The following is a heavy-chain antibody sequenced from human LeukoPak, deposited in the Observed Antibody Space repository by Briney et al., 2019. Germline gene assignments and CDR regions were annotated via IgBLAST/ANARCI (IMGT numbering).Heavy chain of an antibody. CDR1: GFTFSSYS. CDR3: ARDHPRYCSSTSCYTPPDY. CDR2: ISSSRSYI. V-gene: IGHV3-21*01. J-gene: IGHJ4*02. D-gene: IGHD2-2*02. Sequence: GGSLRLSCAASGFTFSSYSMNWVRQAPGKGLEWVSSISSSRSYIYYADSVKGRFTISRDNAKNSLYLQMNSLRAEDTAVYCCARDHPRYCSSTSCYTPPDYWGQGTLVTVSS.